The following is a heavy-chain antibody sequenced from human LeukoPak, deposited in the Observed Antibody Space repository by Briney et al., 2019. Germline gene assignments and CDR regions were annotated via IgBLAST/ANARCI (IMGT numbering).Heavy chain of an antibody. V-gene: IGHV3-33*01. D-gene: IGHD3-22*01. J-gene: IGHJ4*02. CDR1: GFTFSSYG. Sequence: LTGGSLRLSRAASGFTFSSYGMHWVRQAPGKGLEWVAVIWYDGRNKYYADSVKGRFTISRDNSKNTLYLQMNSLRAEDTAVYYCARGESQLSMILVVWGQGTLVTVSS. CDR3: ARGESQLSMILVV. CDR2: IWYDGRNK.